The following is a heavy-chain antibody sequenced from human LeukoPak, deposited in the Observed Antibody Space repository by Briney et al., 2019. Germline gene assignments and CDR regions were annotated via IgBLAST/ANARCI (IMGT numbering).Heavy chain of an antibody. CDR3: ARGVGSGWYGNWFDP. CDR1: GFTFRSYA. V-gene: IGHV3-23*01. Sequence: GGSLRLSCAASGFTFRSYAMSWVRQAPGKGLEWVSAISANGGSTYYADSVKGRFTISRDNSKNTLYLQMNSLRAEDMAVYYCARGVGSGWYGNWFDPWGQGTLVTVSS. CDR2: ISANGGST. J-gene: IGHJ5*02. D-gene: IGHD6-19*01.